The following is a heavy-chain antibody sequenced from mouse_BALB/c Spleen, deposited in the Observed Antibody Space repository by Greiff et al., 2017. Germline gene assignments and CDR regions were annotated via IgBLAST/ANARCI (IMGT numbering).Heavy chain of an antibody. CDR2: ISSGGSYT. CDR3: ARKGTGTDYYAMDY. Sequence: EVQRVESGGDLVKPGGSLKLSCAASGFTFSSYGMSWVRQTPDKRLEWVATISSGGSYTYYPDSVKGRFTISRDNAKNTLYLQMSSLKSEDTAMYYCARKGTGTDYYAMDYWGQGTSVTVSS. V-gene: IGHV5-6*01. CDR1: GFTFSSYG. J-gene: IGHJ4*01. D-gene: IGHD4-1*01.